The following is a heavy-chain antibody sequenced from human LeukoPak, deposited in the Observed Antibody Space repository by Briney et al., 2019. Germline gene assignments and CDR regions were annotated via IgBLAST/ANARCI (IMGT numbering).Heavy chain of an antibody. V-gene: IGHV3-74*01. CDR3: AREGGYSSSLAY. CDR1: GLTFSSYW. J-gene: IGHJ4*02. CDR2: IKTDGSST. D-gene: IGHD6-13*01. Sequence: PGGSLRLSCAASGLTFSSYWMHWVRHAPGKGLVWVSRIKTDGSSTSYADSVKGRFTISRDNAKNTLYLQMNSLRAEDTAVYYCAREGGYSSSLAYWGQGTLVTVSS.